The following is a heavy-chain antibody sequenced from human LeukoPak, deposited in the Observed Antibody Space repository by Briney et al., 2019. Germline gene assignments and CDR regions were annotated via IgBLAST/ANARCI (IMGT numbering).Heavy chain of an antibody. CDR2: ISNSGST. V-gene: IGHV4-61*08. CDR3: ARGYSYGHPLY. CDR1: GGSVSSGANF. Sequence: SETLSLTCTVSGGSVSSGANFWNWIRQPPGKGLEWIGYISNSGSTNYSPSLKSRVTISLDTSKSQFSLKLSSVTAADTAVYYRARGYSYGHPLYWGQGTLVTVSS. J-gene: IGHJ4*02. D-gene: IGHD5-18*01.